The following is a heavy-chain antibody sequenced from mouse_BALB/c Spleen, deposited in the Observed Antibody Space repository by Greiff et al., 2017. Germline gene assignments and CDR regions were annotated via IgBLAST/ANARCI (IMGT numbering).Heavy chain of an antibody. CDR3: ARGYYGSSYVNYAMDY. CDR2: IDPANGNT. Sequence: EVQLQQSGAELVKPGASVKLSCTASGFNIKDTYMHWVKQRPEQGLEWIGRIDPANGNTKYDPKFQGKATITADTSSNTAYLQLSSLTSEDTAVYYCARGYYGSSYVNYAMDYWGQGTSVTVSS. J-gene: IGHJ4*01. CDR1: GFNIKDTY. V-gene: IGHV14-3*02. D-gene: IGHD1-1*01.